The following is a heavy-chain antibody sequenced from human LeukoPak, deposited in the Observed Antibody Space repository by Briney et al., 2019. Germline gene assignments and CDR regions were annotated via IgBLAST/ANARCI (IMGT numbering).Heavy chain of an antibody. V-gene: IGHV4-4*02. J-gene: IGHJ4*02. Sequence: PSGTLSLTCAVSGGSISSSSWWSWVRQPPGKGLEWIGEIYHSGSTNYNPSLKSRVTISVDKSQNQFSLKLRSVTAADTAVYYCARHRTPDEYSSSWEFDYWGQGTLVTVSS. CDR3: ARHRTPDEYSSSWEFDY. CDR1: GGSISSSSW. CDR2: IYHSGST. D-gene: IGHD6-6*01.